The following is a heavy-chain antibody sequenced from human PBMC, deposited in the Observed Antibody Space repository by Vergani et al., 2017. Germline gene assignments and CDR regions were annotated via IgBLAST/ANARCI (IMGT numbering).Heavy chain of an antibody. CDR1: GFTFSSYG. J-gene: IGHJ4*02. Sequence: QVQLVESGGGVVQPGRSLRLSCAASGFTFSSYGMHWVRQAPGKGLEWVAVIWYDGSNKYYADSVKGRFTISRDNSKNTLYLQMNSLRAEDTAVYYCARDFSVVPAAYFDYWGQGTLVTVSS. CDR3: ARDFSVVPAAYFDY. CDR2: IWYDGSNK. V-gene: IGHV3-33*01. D-gene: IGHD2-2*01.